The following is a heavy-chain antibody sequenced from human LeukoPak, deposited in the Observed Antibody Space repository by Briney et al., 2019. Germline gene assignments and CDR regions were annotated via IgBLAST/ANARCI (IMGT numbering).Heavy chain of an antibody. V-gene: IGHV4-38-2*02. CDR2: IYHSGST. CDR1: GYSISSGYY. Sequence: PSETLSLTCTVSGYSISSGYYWGWIRQPPGKGLEWIGSIYHSGSTYYNPSLKSRVTISVDTSKNQFSLKLSSVTAADTAVYYCARVRNYSGSYYFDYWGQGTLVTVSS. CDR3: ARVRNYSGSYYFDY. D-gene: IGHD1-26*01. J-gene: IGHJ4*02.